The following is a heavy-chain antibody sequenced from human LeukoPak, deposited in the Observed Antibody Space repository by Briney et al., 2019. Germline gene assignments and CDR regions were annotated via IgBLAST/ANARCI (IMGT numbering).Heavy chain of an antibody. Sequence: PSETLSLTCTVSGGSISSGDYYWSWIRQPPGKGLEWIGYIYYSGISTNYNPSLKSRVAISVDTSKNQFSLKLSSVTAADTAVYYCARRQSSGWYFDYWGQGTLVTVSS. CDR1: GGSISSGDYY. D-gene: IGHD6-19*01. CDR2: IYYSGIST. CDR3: ARRQSSGWYFDY. V-gene: IGHV4-61*08. J-gene: IGHJ4*02.